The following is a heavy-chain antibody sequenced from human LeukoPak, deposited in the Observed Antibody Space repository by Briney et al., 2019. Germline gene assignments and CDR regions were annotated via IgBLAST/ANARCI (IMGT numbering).Heavy chain of an antibody. V-gene: IGHV4-39*01. CDR2: IYYSGST. CDR3: ARHGRGYSGYDDYYFDY. CDR1: GGSISISSYY. D-gene: IGHD5-12*01. Sequence: SETLSLTCTVSGGSISISSYYWGGIRQPPGKGREWIGSIYYSGSTYYTPSLKSRVTISVDTSQNQFSLKLSSVTAADTAVYYCARHGRGYSGYDDYYFDYWGQGTLVTVSS. J-gene: IGHJ4*02.